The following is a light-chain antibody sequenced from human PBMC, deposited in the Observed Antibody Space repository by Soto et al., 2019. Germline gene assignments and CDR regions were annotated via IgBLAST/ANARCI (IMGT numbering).Light chain of an antibody. CDR3: QQLYTLPFT. Sequence: VIWMPQSPSLLSASTGDRVTISCRMSQGISSYLAWYQQKPGKAPKLLIYEASTLQSGVPSRFSGSGSGTEFTLTISGLLPEDFAAYHCQQLYTLPFTFGQGTRLEIK. CDR1: QGISSY. J-gene: IGKJ5*01. CDR2: EAS. V-gene: IGKV1D-8*03.